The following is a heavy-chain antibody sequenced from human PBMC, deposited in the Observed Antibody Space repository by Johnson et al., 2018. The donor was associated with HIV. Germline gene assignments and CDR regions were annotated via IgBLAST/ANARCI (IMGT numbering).Heavy chain of an antibody. CDR3: AKDLGNWDSPRSAFDM. CDR2: INWNGGST. V-gene: IGHV3-20*04. Sequence: VQLLESGGVVVQPGGSLRLSCAASGFTFDDYGMSWVRQAPGKGLEWVSGINWNGGSTGYADSVKGRFTISRDNAKNSLYLQLNSLRAEDTAVYYCAKDLGNWDSPRSAFDMWGQGTMVTVSS. CDR1: GFTFDDYG. D-gene: IGHD1/OR15-1a*01. J-gene: IGHJ3*02.